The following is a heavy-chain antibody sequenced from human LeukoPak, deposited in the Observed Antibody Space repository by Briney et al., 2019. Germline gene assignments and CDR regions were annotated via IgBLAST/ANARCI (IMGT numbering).Heavy chain of an antibody. CDR3: ARGPDYYDTSGYYSVY. Sequence: SGRSLRLYCAASGFTFSTYAMHWVRQAPGKGLEWVAVIARDGSFRYYADSVKGRFTISRDNSKNTLFVQMSSLRVEDTAVYYCARGPDYYDTSGYYSVYWGQGTLVTVSS. CDR2: IARDGSFR. D-gene: IGHD3-22*01. V-gene: IGHV3-30*04. CDR1: GFTFSTYA. J-gene: IGHJ4*02.